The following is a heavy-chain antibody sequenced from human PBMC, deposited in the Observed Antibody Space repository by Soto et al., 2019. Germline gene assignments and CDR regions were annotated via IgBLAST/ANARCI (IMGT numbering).Heavy chain of an antibody. CDR3: ARHLQDIVVVVAAHPGYFDY. D-gene: IGHD2-15*01. Sequence: SETLSLTCTVSGGSISSSSYYWGWTRQPPGKGLEWIGSIYYSGSTYYNPSLKSRVTISVDTSKNQFSLKLSSVTAADTAVYYCARHLQDIVVVVAAHPGYFDYWGQGTLVTVSS. V-gene: IGHV4-39*01. CDR1: GGSISSSSYY. J-gene: IGHJ4*02. CDR2: IYYSGST.